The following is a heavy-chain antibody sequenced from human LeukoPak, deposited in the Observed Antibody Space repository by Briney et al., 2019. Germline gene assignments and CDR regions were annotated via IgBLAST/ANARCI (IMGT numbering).Heavy chain of an antibody. V-gene: IGHV1-8*01. CDR3: ARPEMIYGSGSYTDY. CDR2: MNPNSGNT. CDR1: GYTFTSYD. D-gene: IGHD3-10*01. Sequence: AASVKVSCKASGYTFTSYDINWVRQATGQGLEWTGWMNPNSGNTGYAQKFQGRVTMTRNTSISTAYMELSSLRSEDTAVYYCARPEMIYGSGSYTDYWGQGTLVTVSS. J-gene: IGHJ4*02.